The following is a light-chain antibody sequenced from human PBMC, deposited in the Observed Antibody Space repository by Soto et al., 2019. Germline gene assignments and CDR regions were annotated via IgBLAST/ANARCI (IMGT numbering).Light chain of an antibody. V-gene: IGKV3-20*01. Sequence: DIVLTQFPGTLSLSPGERATLSCRSSQSVSSSYLAWYQQKPGQAPRLIIYGASARATGIPDRFSGSGSGTDCTLTITRLEPEDVAMYYCQQYSRSPPTLGRGTKVDIK. CDR1: QSVSSSY. J-gene: IGKJ1*01. CDR3: QQYSRSPPT. CDR2: GAS.